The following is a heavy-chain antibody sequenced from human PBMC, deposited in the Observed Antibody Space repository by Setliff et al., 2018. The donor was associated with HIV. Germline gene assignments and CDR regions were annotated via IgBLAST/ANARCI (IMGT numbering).Heavy chain of an antibody. V-gene: IGHV4-39*01. Sequence: SETLSLTCTVSGDSFKSSRYYWGWIRQPPGKGLEWIGNIHYGGYFWYSPSLKSRVTISVDTSKNQFSLKLSSVTAADTAVYYCARPALGIGGGSRFDNWGQGIRVNVSS. CDR3: ARPALGIGGGSRFDN. CDR2: IHYGGYF. D-gene: IGHD3-16*01. CDR1: GDSFKSSRYY. J-gene: IGHJ4*02.